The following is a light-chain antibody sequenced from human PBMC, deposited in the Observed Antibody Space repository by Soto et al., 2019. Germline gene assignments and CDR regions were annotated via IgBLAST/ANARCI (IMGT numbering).Light chain of an antibody. CDR1: QGISNW. V-gene: IGKV1D-12*01. CDR2: AAS. J-gene: IGKJ3*01. CDR3: QQGNSFPFT. Sequence: DIQMTQSPSSVSASVGDRVSITCRASQGISNWLAWYQQKPGRATKLLIYAASSLQSGVSSRFSGSGSGTDFTLTISSLQPEDFATYSCQQGNSFPFTFGPGTKVDIK.